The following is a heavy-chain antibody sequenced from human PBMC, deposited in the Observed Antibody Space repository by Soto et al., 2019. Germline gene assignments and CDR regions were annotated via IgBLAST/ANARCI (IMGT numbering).Heavy chain of an antibody. J-gene: IGHJ6*02. CDR3: VRPLPSGQPHARDV. D-gene: IGHD3-10*01. Sequence: GGSLRLSCVASGLPVAGSYMAWVRQAPGKGLEWASVIYNDGTTYYSQSVEGRFTISRDTSKNTLYLQMDRLRDEDTAVYYCVRPLPSGQPHARDVWGQGTTVTVSS. CDR2: IYNDGTT. CDR1: GLPVAGSY. V-gene: IGHV3-53*01.